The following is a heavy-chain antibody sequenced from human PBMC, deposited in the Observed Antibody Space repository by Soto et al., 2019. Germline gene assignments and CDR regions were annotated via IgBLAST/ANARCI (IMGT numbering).Heavy chain of an antibody. J-gene: IGHJ6*03. CDR2: IIPIFGTA. Sequence: SVKVSCKASGGTFSSYAISWVRQAPGQGLEWMGGIIPIFGTANYAQKFQGRVTITADESTSTAYMELSSLRSEDTAVYYCAREGLVVVAASYYYYYMDVWGKGTTVTVSS. CDR1: GGTFSSYA. D-gene: IGHD2-15*01. V-gene: IGHV1-69*13. CDR3: AREGLVVVAASYYYYYMDV.